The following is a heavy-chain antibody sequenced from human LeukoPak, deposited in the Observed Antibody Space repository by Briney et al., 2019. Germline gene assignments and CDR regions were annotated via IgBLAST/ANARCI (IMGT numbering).Heavy chain of an antibody. Sequence: GGSLRLSCAASGFTVSSNYMSWVRQAPGKGLECVSVISSGGNTYYADSVKGRFTISRDSSKNTLYLQMSSLRAEDTALYYCARARGRLAPFDSWGQGTLVTVSS. D-gene: IGHD6-19*01. CDR1: GFTVSSNY. CDR2: ISSGGNT. CDR3: ARARGRLAPFDS. V-gene: IGHV3-66*01. J-gene: IGHJ4*02.